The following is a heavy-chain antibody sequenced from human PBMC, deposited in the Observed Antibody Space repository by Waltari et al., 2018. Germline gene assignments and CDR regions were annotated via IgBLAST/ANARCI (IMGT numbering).Heavy chain of an antibody. CDR1: GYTLTDYY. CDR2: VDPEDGET. CDR3: AIWAHGRSYFGFDY. V-gene: IGHV1-69-2*01. D-gene: IGHD1-26*01. J-gene: IGHJ4*02. Sequence: EVQLVQSGAEVKKPGATVKISCKASGYTLTDYYMHWVQQAPGKGLEWMGRVDPEDGETIYAEKFQGRVTITADTSTDTAYMELSSLRSEDTAVYYCAIWAHGRSYFGFDYWGQGTLVTVSS.